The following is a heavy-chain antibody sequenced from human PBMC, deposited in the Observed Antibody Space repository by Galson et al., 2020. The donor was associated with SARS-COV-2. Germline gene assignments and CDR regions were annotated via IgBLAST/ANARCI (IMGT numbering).Heavy chain of an antibody. J-gene: IGHJ4*02. D-gene: IGHD6-19*01. Sequence: HGESLKISCKGSGYSFTSYWIGWVRQMPGKGLEWMGIIHPGDSDTRYSPSFQGQVTISADKSISTAYLQWSSLKASDTAMYYCARHQFIAVAGTGFDYWGQGTLVTVSS. V-gene: IGHV5-51*01. CDR2: IHPGDSDT. CDR3: ARHQFIAVAGTGFDY. CDR1: GYSFTSYW.